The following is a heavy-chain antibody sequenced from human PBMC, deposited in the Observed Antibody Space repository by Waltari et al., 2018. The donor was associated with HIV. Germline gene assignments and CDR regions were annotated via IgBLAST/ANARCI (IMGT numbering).Heavy chain of an antibody. J-gene: IGHJ2*01. V-gene: IGHV4-61*02. CDR2: VYISGSA. CDR3: ARGLDILTGYYHWFSDL. CDR1: GGSITSGSYY. D-gene: IGHD3-9*01. Sequence: VQLQESGPGLVKPSQTLSLPCTVSGGSITSGSYYWIWIRQPAGKGLEWIGRVYISGSANYNPSLRSRVTMSLDTSKNQFSLKLSSVTAADTAVYYCARGLDILTGYYHWFSDLWGRGTLVTVSS.